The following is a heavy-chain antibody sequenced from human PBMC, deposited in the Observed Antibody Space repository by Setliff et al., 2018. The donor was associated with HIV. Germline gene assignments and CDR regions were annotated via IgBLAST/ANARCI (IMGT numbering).Heavy chain of an antibody. CDR1: GYTFNNSS. CDR2: SNPSDKWT. V-gene: IGHV1-46*02. D-gene: IGHD3-16*02. Sequence: ASVKVSCKASGYTFNNSSMHWVRQAPGQGLEWMGISNPSDKWTYDAQKFQGRVTMTRDTATSAVYMELRSLRSEDTAVYYGASAYYDSVWGSHRHRLYYFDYWGQGSLVTVSS. CDR3: ASAYYDSVWGSHRHRLYYFDY. J-gene: IGHJ4*02.